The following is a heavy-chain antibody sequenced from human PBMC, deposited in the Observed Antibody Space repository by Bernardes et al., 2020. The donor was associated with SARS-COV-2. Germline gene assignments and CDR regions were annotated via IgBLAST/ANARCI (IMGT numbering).Heavy chain of an antibody. D-gene: IGHD5-12*01. CDR3: ASLYSGYGLPLDY. J-gene: IGHJ4*02. CDR2: IYYSGST. V-gene: IGHV4-59*08. CDR1: GGSISSYY. Sequence: SETLSLTCTVSGGSISSYYWSWIRQPPGKGLEWIGYIYYSGSTNYNPSLKSRVTISVDTSKNQFSLKLSSVTAADTAVYYCASLYSGYGLPLDYWGQGTLVTVSS.